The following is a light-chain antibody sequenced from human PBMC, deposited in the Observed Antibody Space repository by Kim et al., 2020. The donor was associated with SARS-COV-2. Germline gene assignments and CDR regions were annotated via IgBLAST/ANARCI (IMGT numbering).Light chain of an antibody. CDR1: QSIGST. V-gene: IGKV3-15*01. Sequence: SPGDRATLSRRASQSIGSTLAWYQQKTGQPPRLLIYDASTRATGIPARFSGSGSGTEFALTISSLQSEDFAVYYCQEYNDRPPRYTFGQGTKLEI. J-gene: IGKJ2*01. CDR2: DAS. CDR3: QEYNDRPPRYT.